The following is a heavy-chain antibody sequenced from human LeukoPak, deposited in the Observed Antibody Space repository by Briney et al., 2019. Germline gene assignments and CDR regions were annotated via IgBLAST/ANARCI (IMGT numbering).Heavy chain of an antibody. V-gene: IGHV3-30*03. D-gene: IGHD5-12*01. CDR1: GYTFTHYG. Sequence: GGSLRLSCVISGYTFTHYGFHWVRQAPGKALEWVAYISYNGNNKYEDSVKGRFTISRDNSKSTLHLQMNGLRAEDTAVYYCARDPLDISRWTNAFDIWGQGTTVIVS. J-gene: IGHJ3*02. CDR2: ISYNGNNK. CDR3: ARDPLDISRWTNAFDI.